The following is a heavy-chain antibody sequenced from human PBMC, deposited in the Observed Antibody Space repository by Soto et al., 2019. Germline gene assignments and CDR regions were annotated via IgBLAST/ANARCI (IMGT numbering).Heavy chain of an antibody. J-gene: IGHJ4*02. V-gene: IGHV1-18*04. CDR3: SRDGDCAKYYNASSGYNYFDS. Sequence: ASVKVSCKASVYTFTSYVMSGVRQPPGQEMEGMGGITPYNGNPSQAHKPQGRDCRTTDTSTSTAYMELRSMRSDDTDVYSCSRDGDCAKYYNASSGYNYFDSWGQGTLVTVSS. CDR2: ITPYNGNP. CDR1: VYTFTSYV. D-gene: IGHD3-22*01.